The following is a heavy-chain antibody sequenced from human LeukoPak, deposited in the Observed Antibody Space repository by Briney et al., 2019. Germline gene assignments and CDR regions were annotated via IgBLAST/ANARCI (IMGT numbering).Heavy chain of an antibody. J-gene: IGHJ4*02. CDR1: GGSISSSSYY. CDR3: ARGGPYGGNSGVQY. Sequence: SETLSLTCTVSGGSISSSSYYWGWIRQPPGKGLEWIGRIYTSGSTNYNPSLKSRVTISVDTSKNQFSLKLSSVTAADTAVYYCARGGPYGGNSGVQYWGQGTLVTVSS. D-gene: IGHD4-23*01. V-gene: IGHV4-39*07. CDR2: IYTSGST.